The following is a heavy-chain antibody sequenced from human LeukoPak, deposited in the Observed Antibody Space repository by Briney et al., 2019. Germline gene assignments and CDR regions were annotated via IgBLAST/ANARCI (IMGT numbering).Heavy chain of an antibody. CDR1: SGSISSYD. V-gene: IGHV4-4*07. CDR3: ARERFGLVVISKNFDY. J-gene: IGHJ4*02. CDR2: IYYSGST. D-gene: IGHD3-22*01. Sequence: PSETLSLTCTVSSGSISSYDWSWIRQPAGKGLEWIGSIYYSGSTYYNPSLKSRVTISVDTSKNQFSLKLSSVTAADTAVYYCARERFGLVVISKNFDYWGQGTLVTVSS.